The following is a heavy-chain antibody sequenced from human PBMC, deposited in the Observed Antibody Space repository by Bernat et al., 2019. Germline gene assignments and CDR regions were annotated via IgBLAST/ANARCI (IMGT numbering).Heavy chain of an antibody. V-gene: IGHV3-23*01. CDR3: AKGHGGGYSSSTDP. D-gene: IGHD6-13*01. CDR1: GFTFSSYA. CDR2: ISGSGGST. Sequence: EVQLLESGGGLVQPGGSLRLSCAASGFTFSSYAMSWVRQAPGKGLEWVSAISGSGGSTYYADSVKGRFTISRDNSKNTLYLQMNSLRAEDTAVYYWAKGHGGGYSSSTDPWGQGTLVTVSS. J-gene: IGHJ5*02.